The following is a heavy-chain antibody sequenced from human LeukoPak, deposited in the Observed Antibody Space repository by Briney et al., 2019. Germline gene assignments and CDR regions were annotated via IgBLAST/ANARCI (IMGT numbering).Heavy chain of an antibody. CDR2: INHSGST. V-gene: IGHV4-34*01. Sequence: PSETLSLTCAVYGGSFSGYYWSWIRQPPGKGLEWIGEINHSGSTNYNPSLKSRVTISVDTSKNQFSLKLSSVTAADTAVYYCARAPSGGRFDYWGQGTLVTVSS. CDR3: ARAPSGGRFDY. D-gene: IGHD4-23*01. J-gene: IGHJ4*02. CDR1: GGSFSGYY.